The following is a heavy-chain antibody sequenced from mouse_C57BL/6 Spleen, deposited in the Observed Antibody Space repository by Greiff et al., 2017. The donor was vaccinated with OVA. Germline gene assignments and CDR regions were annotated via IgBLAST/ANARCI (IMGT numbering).Heavy chain of an antibody. CDR1: GYTFTSYW. Sequence: QVQLKQPGAELVMPGASVKLSCKASGYTFTSYWMHWVKQRPGQGLEWIGEIDPSDSYTNYNQKFKGKSTLTVDKSSSTAYMQLSSLTSEDSAVYYCARVGDYDRRSWFAYWGQGTLVTVSA. CDR2: IDPSDSYT. V-gene: IGHV1-69*01. D-gene: IGHD2-4*01. J-gene: IGHJ3*01. CDR3: ARVGDYDRRSWFAY.